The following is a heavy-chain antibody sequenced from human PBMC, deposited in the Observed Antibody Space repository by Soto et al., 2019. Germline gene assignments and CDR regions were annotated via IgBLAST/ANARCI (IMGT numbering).Heavy chain of an antibody. J-gene: IGHJ4*02. CDR3: ASGRDSRSYYDY. D-gene: IGHD1-26*01. Sequence: SVKVSCKASGGTFSSYAISWVRQAPGQGLEWMGGIIPIFGTANYAQKFQGRVTITADKSTSTAYMELSSLRSEDTAVYYCASGRDSRSYYDYWGQGSLVTVSS. V-gene: IGHV1-69*06. CDR1: GGTFSSYA. CDR2: IIPIFGTA.